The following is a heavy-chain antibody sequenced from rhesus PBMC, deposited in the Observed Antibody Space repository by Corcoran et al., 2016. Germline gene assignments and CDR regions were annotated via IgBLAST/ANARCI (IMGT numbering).Heavy chain of an antibody. J-gene: IGHJ4*01. V-gene: IGHV4-80*01. D-gene: IGHD1-44*01. CDR1: GASISSYW. Sequence: QVQLQESGPGLVKPSETLSLTCTVSGASISSYWWSWIRQPPGKGLEGFWESNCNSVSTNYNPSLQSRVTISKDASKNPFSLTLRSVTAADTAVYYCARDGIRFDYWGQGVLVTVSS. CDR2: SNCNSVST. CDR3: ARDGIRFDY.